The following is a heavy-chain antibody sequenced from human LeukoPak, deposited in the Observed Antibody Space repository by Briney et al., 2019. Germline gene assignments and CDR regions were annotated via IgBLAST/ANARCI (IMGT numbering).Heavy chain of an antibody. J-gene: IGHJ4*02. D-gene: IGHD2-2*01. Sequence: GESLKISCKASGYSFTNYWIGWVRQMPGRGLEWMAIIYPGDSDTRYSPSFHGQVTISADKSISTAYLQWSSLQASDTAMYYCARRQGCSSTSCPPDYWGQGTLVTVSP. CDR3: ARRQGCSSTSCPPDY. CDR2: IYPGDSDT. CDR1: GYSFTNYW. V-gene: IGHV5-51*01.